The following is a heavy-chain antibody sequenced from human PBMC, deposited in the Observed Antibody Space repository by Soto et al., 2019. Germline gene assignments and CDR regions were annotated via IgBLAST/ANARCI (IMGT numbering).Heavy chain of an antibody. J-gene: IGHJ3*02. CDR3: ARGSPRPSIITMIVVASPFAAFDI. CDR2: IYYSGST. CDR1: GGSISSYY. Sequence: SETLSLTCTVSGGSISSYYWSWIRQPPGKGLEWIGYIYYSGSTNYNPSLKSRVTISVDTSKNQFSLKLSSVTAADTAVYYCARGSPRPSIITMIVVASPFAAFDIWGQGTMVTVSS. D-gene: IGHD3-22*01. V-gene: IGHV4-59*01.